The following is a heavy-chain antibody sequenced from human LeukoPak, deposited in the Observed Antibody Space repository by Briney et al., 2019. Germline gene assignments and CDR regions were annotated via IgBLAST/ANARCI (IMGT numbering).Heavy chain of an antibody. V-gene: IGHV4-59*08. J-gene: IGHJ4*02. D-gene: IGHD4-17*01. CDR1: GGSITSYY. Sequence: SETLSLACTVSGGSITSYYWSWIRQPPGKGLEWIGYVYYSGTTNYNPSLKSRVTISVDTSKNQFSLRLSSVTAADTAVYYCARHYGDYVYFDYWGQGTLVTVSS. CDR2: VYYSGTT. CDR3: ARHYGDYVYFDY.